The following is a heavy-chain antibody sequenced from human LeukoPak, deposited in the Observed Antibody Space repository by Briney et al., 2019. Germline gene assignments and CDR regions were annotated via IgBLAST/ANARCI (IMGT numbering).Heavy chain of an antibody. CDR3: ALTQGGTSWLLFHLGFDY. V-gene: IGHV3-74*01. CDR1: GFTFSSYW. J-gene: IGHJ4*02. CDR2: INSDGSST. D-gene: IGHD3-3*01. Sequence: GGSLRLSCAASGFTFSSYWMHWVRQAPGKGLVWVSRINSDGSSTYYADSVKGRFTISRDNSKNTLYLQMNSLRAEDTAVYYCALTQGGTSWLLFHLGFDYWGQGTLVTVSS.